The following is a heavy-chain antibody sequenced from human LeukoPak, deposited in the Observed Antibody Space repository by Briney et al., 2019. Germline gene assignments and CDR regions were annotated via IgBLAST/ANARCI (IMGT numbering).Heavy chain of an antibody. Sequence: SETLSLTCAVYGGSFSGYYWSWIRQPPGKGLEWIGEINHSGSTNYNPSLKSRVTISVDTSKNQFSLKLSSVTAADTAVYYCARGRGSGSYYAWFDPWGQGTLVTVSS. CDR2: INHSGST. CDR1: GGSFSGYY. D-gene: IGHD3-10*01. J-gene: IGHJ5*02. V-gene: IGHV4-34*01. CDR3: ARGRGSGSYYAWFDP.